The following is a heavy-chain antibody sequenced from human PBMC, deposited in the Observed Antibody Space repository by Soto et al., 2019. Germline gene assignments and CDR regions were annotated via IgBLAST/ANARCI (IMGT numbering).Heavy chain of an antibody. D-gene: IGHD2-15*01. V-gene: IGHV4-39*01. Sequence: PSETLSLTCTVPGGSLVSSNYFWAWIRQPPGKGLEGIGTIYYSGRTSYNPSLESRVAISVDTSKNQFSLRVTSVTAADTAVYYCARLEVVYVTSRYNYHGMDVWGQGTTVTAP. CDR1: GGSLVSSNYF. CDR3: ARLEVVYVTSRYNYHGMDV. J-gene: IGHJ6*02. CDR2: IYYSGRT.